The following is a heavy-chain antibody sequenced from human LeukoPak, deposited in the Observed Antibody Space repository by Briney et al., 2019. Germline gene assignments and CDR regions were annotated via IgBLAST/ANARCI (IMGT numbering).Heavy chain of an antibody. V-gene: IGHV1-2*02. CDR1: GYTFTGYY. Sequence: ASVKVSCKASGYTFTGYYMHWVRQAPGQGLEWMGWINPNSGGTNYAQKFQGRVTMTRDTSISTAYMELSRLRSDDTAVYYCHPVGNWNDANFDYWGQGTLVTVSS. J-gene: IGHJ4*02. CDR2: INPNSGGT. D-gene: IGHD1-1*01. CDR3: HPVGNWNDANFDY.